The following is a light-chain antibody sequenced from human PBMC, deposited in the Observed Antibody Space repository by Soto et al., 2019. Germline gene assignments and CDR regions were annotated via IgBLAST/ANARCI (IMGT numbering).Light chain of an antibody. V-gene: IGKV3-20*01. CDR3: QHYSTSAFT. J-gene: IGKJ3*01. CDR2: GAS. Sequence: EIVLTQSPGTLSLSPGERATLSCRASQSVSNYLVWYRQRPGQAPRLLIHGASIRATGIPDRFSGSGSGTDFTLTISRLELEDFAVYYCQHYSTSAFTFGPGTKVYIK. CDR1: QSVSNY.